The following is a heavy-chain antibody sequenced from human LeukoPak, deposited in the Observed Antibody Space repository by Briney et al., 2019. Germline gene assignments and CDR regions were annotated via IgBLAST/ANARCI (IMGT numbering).Heavy chain of an antibody. D-gene: IGHD6-13*01. CDR2: INHSGST. CDR1: GGSFSGYY. Sequence: PSETLSLTCAVYGGSFSGYYWSWIRQPPGKGLEWIGEINHSGSTNYNPSLKSRVTISVDTSKNQSSLKLSSVTAADTAVYYCARQGVCLDYWGQGTPVTVSS. CDR3: ARQGVCLDY. J-gene: IGHJ4*02. V-gene: IGHV4-34*01.